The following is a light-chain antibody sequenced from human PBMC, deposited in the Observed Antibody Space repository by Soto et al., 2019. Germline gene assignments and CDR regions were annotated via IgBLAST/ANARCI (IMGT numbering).Light chain of an antibody. V-gene: IGKV1-12*01. CDR3: QQANLFPLT. Sequence: DIPMTQSPSSVSASVGDRVAITCRAGQDIGTWLAWYQQKPGKAPKLLIFRSSSLHSGVPSRFGGSGSGTDFTLTISNLQPEDSGTYYCQQANLFPLTFGGGTKVEVK. CDR1: QDIGTW. J-gene: IGKJ4*01. CDR2: RSS.